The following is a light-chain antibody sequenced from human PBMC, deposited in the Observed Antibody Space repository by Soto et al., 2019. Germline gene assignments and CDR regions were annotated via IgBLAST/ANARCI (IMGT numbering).Light chain of an antibody. CDR2: WGS. J-gene: IGKJ1*01. Sequence: DIVMTQSPLSLPVTAGEPASVSCRSSQSLLHSNGYNYLDWYLQKPGQSPQLLIYWGSNRASGVPDRFSGSGSGTDFTLKISRVEAEDVGVYYCMQALQTPWTFGQGTKWIS. CDR1: QSLLHSNGYNY. CDR3: MQALQTPWT. V-gene: IGKV2-28*01.